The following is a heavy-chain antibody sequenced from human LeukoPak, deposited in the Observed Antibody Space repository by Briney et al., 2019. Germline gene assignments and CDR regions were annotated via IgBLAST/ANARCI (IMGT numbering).Heavy chain of an antibody. V-gene: IGHV1-2*02. CDR3: AVAESGTYAVFDY. D-gene: IGHD1-26*01. J-gene: IGHJ4*02. CDR1: GYTFTSHY. Sequence: ASVKVSCKASGYTFTSHYMHWVRQAPGQGLEWMGWINPNSGVTNYAQKFQGRVTMTRDTSISTAYMELSRLRSDDTAVYYCAVAESGTYAVFDYWGQGTLVTVSS. CDR2: INPNSGVT.